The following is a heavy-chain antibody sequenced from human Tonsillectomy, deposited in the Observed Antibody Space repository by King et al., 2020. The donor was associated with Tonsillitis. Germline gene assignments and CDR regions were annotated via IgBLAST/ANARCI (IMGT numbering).Heavy chain of an antibody. V-gene: IGHV3-30*03. CDR1: GFTFSSYG. J-gene: IGHJ4*02. CDR3: ATSGYDFWSGYYLGY. CDR2: ISYDGSNK. D-gene: IGHD3-3*01. Sequence: VQLVESGGGVVQPGRSLRLSCAASGFTFSSYGMHWVRQAPGKGLEWVAVISYDGSNKYYADSVKGRFTISRDNSKDTLYLQMNSLRAEDTAVYYCATSGYDFWSGYYLGYWGQGTLVTVSS.